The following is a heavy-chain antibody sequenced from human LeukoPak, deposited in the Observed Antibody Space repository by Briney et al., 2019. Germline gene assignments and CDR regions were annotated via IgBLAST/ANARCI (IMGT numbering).Heavy chain of an antibody. V-gene: IGHV1-2*02. CDR1: GYTFTGYY. J-gene: IGHJ4*02. CDR3: ATTARRVLSRFDY. CDR2: ISPNSGGT. D-gene: IGHD6-6*01. Sequence: ASVKVSCKASGYTFTGYYMHWVRQAPGQGLEWMGWISPNSGGTNYAQKFQGRVTMTRDTPISTAYMELSRLRSDDTAVYYCATTARRVLSRFDYWGQGTLVTVSS.